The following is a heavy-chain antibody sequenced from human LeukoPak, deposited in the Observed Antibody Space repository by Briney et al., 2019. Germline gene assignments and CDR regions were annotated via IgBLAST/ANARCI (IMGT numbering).Heavy chain of an antibody. D-gene: IGHD3-9*01. CDR2: IKQDGSEK. Sequence: GGSLRLSCAASGFTFSSYWMSWVRQAPGKGLEWVANIKQDGSEKYYVDSVKGRFTISRDNAKNSLYLQMNSLRAEDTAVYYCARGVDYDILTGYYDNYFDYWGQGTLVTVSS. V-gene: IGHV3-7*01. J-gene: IGHJ4*02. CDR1: GFTFSSYW. CDR3: ARGVDYDILTGYYDNYFDY.